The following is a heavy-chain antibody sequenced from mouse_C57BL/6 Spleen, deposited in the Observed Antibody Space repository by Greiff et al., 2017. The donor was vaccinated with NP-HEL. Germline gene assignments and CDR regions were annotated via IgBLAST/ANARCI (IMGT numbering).Heavy chain of an antibody. D-gene: IGHD2-3*01. CDR2: INPNNGGT. CDR1: GYTFTDYY. Sequence: VQLQQSGPELVKPGASVKISCKASGYTFTDYYMNWVKQSHGKSLEWIGDINPNNGGTSYNQKFKGKATLTVDKSSSTAYMELRSLTSEDSAVYYCARDFLYDGYSLDYWGQGTTLTVSS. CDR3: ARDFLYDGYSLDY. V-gene: IGHV1-26*01. J-gene: IGHJ2*01.